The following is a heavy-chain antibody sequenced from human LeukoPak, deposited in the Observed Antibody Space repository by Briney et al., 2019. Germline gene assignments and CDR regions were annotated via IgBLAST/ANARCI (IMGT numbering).Heavy chain of an antibody. V-gene: IGHV1-2*02. CDR1: GYTLSGHY. D-gene: IGHD3-10*01. Sequence: ASVKVSCKASGYTLSGHYMHWVRQAPGQGLEWMGWINPSSGGTNFAPKFQGRVSMTRDTSISTAYMELNRLTSDDTAVYYCARVRGRRITFVRAYDAFDIWGQGTMVTVSS. CDR2: INPSSGGT. CDR3: ARVRGRRITFVRAYDAFDI. J-gene: IGHJ3*02.